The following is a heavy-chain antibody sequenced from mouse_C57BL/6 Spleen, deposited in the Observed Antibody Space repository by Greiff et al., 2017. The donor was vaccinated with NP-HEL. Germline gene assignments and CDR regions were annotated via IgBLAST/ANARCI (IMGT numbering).Heavy chain of an antibody. J-gene: IGHJ4*01. D-gene: IGHD2-1*01. V-gene: IGHV5-17*01. CDR1: GFTFSDYG. Sequence: DVQLVESGGGLVKPGGSLKLSCAASGFTFSDYGMHWVRQAPEKGLEWVAYISSGSSTIYYVDTVKGRFTISRDNAKNTLFLQMTGLRSDDTAMYYCARPEGNYFWAMDYWGQGTSVTVSS. CDR2: ISSGSSTI. CDR3: ARPEGNYFWAMDY.